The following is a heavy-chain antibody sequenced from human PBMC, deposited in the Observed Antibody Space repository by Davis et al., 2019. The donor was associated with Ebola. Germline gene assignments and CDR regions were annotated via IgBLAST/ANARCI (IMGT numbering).Heavy chain of an antibody. V-gene: IGHV3-23*01. D-gene: IGHD3-3*01. CDR1: GFTFSSYA. J-gene: IGHJ6*02. CDR2: ISGSGGST. Sequence: PGGSLRLSCAASGFTFSSYAMSWVRQAPGKGLEWVSAISGSGGSTYYADSVKGRFTISRDNSKNTLYLQMNSLRAEDTAVYYCAKDLGVITIFGVVITDYYYYGMDVWGQGTTVTVSS. CDR3: AKDLGVITIFGVVITDYYYYGMDV.